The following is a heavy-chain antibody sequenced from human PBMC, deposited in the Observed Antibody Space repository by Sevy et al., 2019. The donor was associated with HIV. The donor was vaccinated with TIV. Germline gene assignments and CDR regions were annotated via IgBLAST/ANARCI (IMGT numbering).Heavy chain of an antibody. J-gene: IGHJ6*02. CDR3: ARDGTGSYYDSCGEYYGMDV. V-gene: IGHV1-69*13. CDR2: IIPIFGTA. D-gene: IGHD3-22*01. Sequence: ASVKVSCKASGGTFSSYAISWVRQAPGQGLEWMGGIIPIFGTANYALKFQGRVTITADESTSTAYIELSSLRSEDTAVYYCARDGTGSYYDSCGEYYGMDVWGHGTTVTVSS. CDR1: GGTFSSYA.